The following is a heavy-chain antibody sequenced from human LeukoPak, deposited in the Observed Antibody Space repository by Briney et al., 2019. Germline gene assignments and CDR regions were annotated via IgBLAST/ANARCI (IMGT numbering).Heavy chain of an antibody. CDR2: INHSGTT. D-gene: IGHD3-16*02. J-gene: IGHJ4*02. CDR1: GRSFSVYY. Sequence: SETLSLTCAVYGRSFSVYYSSWTRHPPGRGLEWVGEINHSGTTNYSPSLKRRVSLSVETSQKHFSLKLNSVTAPDPAMYSCESHYSSGSYRYTGSFDSWGQGMLVNVSS. V-gene: IGHV4-34*01. CDR3: ESHYSSGSYRYTGSFDS.